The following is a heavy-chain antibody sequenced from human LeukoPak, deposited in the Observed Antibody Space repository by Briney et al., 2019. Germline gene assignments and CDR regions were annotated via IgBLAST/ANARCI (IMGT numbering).Heavy chain of an antibody. D-gene: IGHD1-26*01. Sequence: PGGSLRLSCAASGFSFSSYTMAWVRQGPGKGLEWVSSISSGSSSIYYADSLKGRFTISRDNAKNSLYLQMNSLGAEDTAVYYCAKDWSGSYYGCLQHWGQGTLVTVSS. CDR3: AKDWSGSYYGCLQH. V-gene: IGHV3-21*01. CDR1: GFSFSSYT. J-gene: IGHJ1*01. CDR2: ISSGSSSI.